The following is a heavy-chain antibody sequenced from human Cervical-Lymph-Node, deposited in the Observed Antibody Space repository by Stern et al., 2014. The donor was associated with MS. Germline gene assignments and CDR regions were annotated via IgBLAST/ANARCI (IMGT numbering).Heavy chain of an antibody. CDR1: GYNFSNYW. CDR2: VYPGDSDT. D-gene: IGHD2-15*01. J-gene: IGHJ4*02. Sequence: VQLGQSGAEVKRPGESLKISCKGSGYNFSNYWIAWVRQMPGKGLEWMGIVYPGDSDTRYSPPFQGQVTISADKSITTAYLQWSSLKASDTAMYFCARLDCSGGSCDSGDFDYWGQGTLVTVSS. CDR3: ARLDCSGGSCDSGDFDY. V-gene: IGHV5-51*01.